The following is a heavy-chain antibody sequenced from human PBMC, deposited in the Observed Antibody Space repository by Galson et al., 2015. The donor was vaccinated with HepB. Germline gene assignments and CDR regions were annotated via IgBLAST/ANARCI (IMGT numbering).Heavy chain of an antibody. J-gene: IGHJ3*02. D-gene: IGHD2/OR15-2a*01. CDR3: ARDAVSRAFDI. CDR1: GDSISTYY. Sequence: SETLSLTCTVSGDSISTYYWSWIRQPPGKGLEWIGYIYSSGSTNYNPSLKSRVTISVDTSKNRFSLKLNSVTAADTAIYYCARDAVSRAFDIWGQGTMVAVSS. CDR2: IYSSGST. V-gene: IGHV4-59*01.